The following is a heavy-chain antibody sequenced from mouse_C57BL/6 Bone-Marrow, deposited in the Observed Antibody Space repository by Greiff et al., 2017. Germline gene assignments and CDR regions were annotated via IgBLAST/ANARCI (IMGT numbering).Heavy chain of an antibody. CDR1: GYTFTSYW. Sequence: QVQLQQPGTELVKPGASVKLSCKASGYTFTSYWMHWVKQRPGQGLEWIGNINPSNGGTNYNEKFKSKATLTVDKSSSTAYMQLSSLTSEDSAVYYCAREIWITTVVATAPHFDYWGQGTTLTVSS. CDR2: INPSNGGT. CDR3: AREIWITTVVATAPHFDY. D-gene: IGHD1-1*01. V-gene: IGHV1-53*01. J-gene: IGHJ2*01.